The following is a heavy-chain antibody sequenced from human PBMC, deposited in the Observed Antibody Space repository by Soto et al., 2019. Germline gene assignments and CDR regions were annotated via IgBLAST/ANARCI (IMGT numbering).Heavy chain of an antibody. CDR2: INPNGGST. D-gene: IGHD5-18*01. Sequence: QVQLVQSGAEVKKPGASVKVSCKASGYTFTHYYIHWVRQAPGQGLEWMGIINPNGGSTTYAQKFRAXFXMTRDTSTSTVYXEXXXXXXXXXXVXXCATSVNSAMAFDYWGQXTXVTVSS. J-gene: IGHJ4*02. CDR3: ATSVNSAMAFDY. V-gene: IGHV1-46*01. CDR1: GYTFTHYY.